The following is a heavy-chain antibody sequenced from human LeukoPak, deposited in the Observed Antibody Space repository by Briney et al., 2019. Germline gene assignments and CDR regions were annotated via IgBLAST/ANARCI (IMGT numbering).Heavy chain of an antibody. CDR3: AREIEASCPDY. J-gene: IGHJ4*02. V-gene: IGHV3-20*04. CDR1: GFTFDDYG. D-gene: IGHD2-2*01. Sequence: GGSLRLSCAASGFTFDDYGMSWVRQAPGKGLEWVSGINWNGGGTGYADSVKGRFAISRDNAKNSLYLQMNSLRAEDTALYYCAREIEASCPDYWGQGTLVTVSS. CDR2: INWNGGGT.